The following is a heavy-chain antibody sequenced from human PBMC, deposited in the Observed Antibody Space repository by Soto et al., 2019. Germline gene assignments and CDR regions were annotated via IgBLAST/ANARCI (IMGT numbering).Heavy chain of an antibody. Sequence: GGSLRLSCSASGFSFSTSDVHWVRQAPAKGLQFVAGISPNGAATYYADSVKGRSTISRDNSKNTLYLQMSRLTPDDTAVYYCVKWTGSWGLGTLVTVSS. CDR2: ISPNGAAT. CDR1: GFSFSTSD. D-gene: IGHD3-9*01. CDR3: VKWTGS. V-gene: IGHV3-64D*06. J-gene: IGHJ5*02.